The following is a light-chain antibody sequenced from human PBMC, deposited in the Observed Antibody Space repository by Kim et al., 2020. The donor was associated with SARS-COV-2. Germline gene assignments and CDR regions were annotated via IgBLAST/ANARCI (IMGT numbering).Light chain of an antibody. J-gene: IGLJ2*01. CDR2: QDS. CDR1: KLGDKY. V-gene: IGLV3-1*01. CDR3: QAWDSSTVV. Sequence: VSPGQTTSITCAGDKLGDKYACWYQQKPGQSPVLVIYQDSKRPSGIPERFSGSNSGNTATLTISGTQAMDEADYYCQAWDSSTVVFGGGTQLTVL.